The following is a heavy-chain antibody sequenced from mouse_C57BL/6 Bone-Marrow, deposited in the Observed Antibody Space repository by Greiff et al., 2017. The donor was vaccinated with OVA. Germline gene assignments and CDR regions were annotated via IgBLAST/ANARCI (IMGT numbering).Heavy chain of an antibody. V-gene: IGHV1-69*01. D-gene: IGHD1-3*01. CDR1: GYTFTSYW. CDR2: IDPSDSYT. Sequence: QVQLQQPGAELVMPGASVKLSCKASGYTFTSYWMHWVKQRPGQGLEWIGEIDPSDSYTNYNQKFKGKSTLTVDKSSSTAYMQLSSLTSEDSAVYYCARTKDWYCDVWGTGTTVTVSS. CDR3: ARTKDWYCDV. J-gene: IGHJ1*03.